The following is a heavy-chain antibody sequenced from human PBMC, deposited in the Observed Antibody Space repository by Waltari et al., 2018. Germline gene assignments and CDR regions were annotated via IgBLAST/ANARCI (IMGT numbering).Heavy chain of an antibody. CDR1: GGSIETPKHY. V-gene: IGHV4-39*01. CDR3: ATYIGASVGTAAFDV. D-gene: IGHD5-12*01. J-gene: IGHJ3*01. Sequence: QLQLQESGPGPVKPSETLSLTCSVPGGSIETPKHYSGWIRHPPGQGLEWIGTFSYAGTTYTNPSLRSRLTMSRDTSKNQLSLTLGSTTAADTAVYYCATYIGASVGTAAFDVWGQGTMVTVSS. CDR2: FSYAGTT.